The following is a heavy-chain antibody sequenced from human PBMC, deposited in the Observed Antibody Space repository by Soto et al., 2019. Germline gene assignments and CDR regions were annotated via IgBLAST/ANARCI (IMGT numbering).Heavy chain of an antibody. V-gene: IGHV3-23*01. CDR3: ANSIAAAGIAMDY. D-gene: IGHD6-13*01. CDR2: ISGSGSST. CDR1: GFTFSSYA. J-gene: IGHJ4*02. Sequence: EVQLLESGGGLVQPGGSLRLSCAASGFTFSSYAVSWVRQAPAKGLEWVSAISGSGSSTYYADSVKGRFTSSTDNSKNTLYLQMNSLRAEDTAVYYCANSIAAAGIAMDYWGQGTLVTVSS.